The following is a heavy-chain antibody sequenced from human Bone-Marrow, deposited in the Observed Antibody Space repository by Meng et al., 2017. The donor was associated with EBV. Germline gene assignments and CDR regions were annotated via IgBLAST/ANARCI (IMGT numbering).Heavy chain of an antibody. CDR3: ALRNRLLSVNWFDP. CDR1: GFSRRNCVLG. J-gene: IGHJ5*02. CDR2: IYWDDDK. D-gene: IGHD2-2*01. V-gene: IGHV2-5*02. Sequence: LNDPGSCLVQPTPLCPLTFPISGFSRRNCVLGVDWIRQHPEKALEWLALIYWDDDKRYSPSLKSMLTITKDTSKNQVVLTMTNMDPVDAATYYCALRNRLLSVNWFDPWGQGTLVTVSS.